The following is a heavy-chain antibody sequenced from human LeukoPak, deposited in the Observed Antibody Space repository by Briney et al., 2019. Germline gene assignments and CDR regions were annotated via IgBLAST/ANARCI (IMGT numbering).Heavy chain of an antibody. CDR1: GFSFSSYE. Sequence: PGGSLRLSCAASGFSFSSYEWNWVRQAPGKGLEWISYIDTSGSTTFYADSVKGRFTISRDNSKNTLYLQMNSLRAEDTAVYYCAKDYGFRNGYPNDAFDIWGQGTMVTVSS. CDR3: AKDYGFRNGYPNDAFDI. CDR2: IDTSGSTT. D-gene: IGHD3-3*01. V-gene: IGHV3-48*03. J-gene: IGHJ3*02.